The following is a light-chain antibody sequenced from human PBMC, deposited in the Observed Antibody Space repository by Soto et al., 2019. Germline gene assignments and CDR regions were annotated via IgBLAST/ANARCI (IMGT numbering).Light chain of an antibody. CDR1: SSNIGAGFD. CDR2: DND. CDR3: QSYDNSLGGVV. V-gene: IGLV1-40*01. J-gene: IGLJ2*01. Sequence: QSVLTQPPSVSGAPGQRIIISCTGSSSNIGAGFDVHWYQHLTGTAPKLLVYDNDNRPTGLPARFSDSRSGTSASLDITDLEADDEADYYCQSYDNSLGGVVFGEGTQLTVL.